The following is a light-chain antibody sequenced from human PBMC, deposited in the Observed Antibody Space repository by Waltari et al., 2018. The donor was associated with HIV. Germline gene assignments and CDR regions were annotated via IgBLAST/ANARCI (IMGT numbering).Light chain of an antibody. CDR3: CSYAGTYTYVR. CDR2: AVI. Sequence: QSALTQPRSVSGSPGQSVTIPCTGTSSHVGGYDSVSWYLQHQGKVPKLIIYAVIKRPSGVPDRFSGSKSGNTASLTISGLQTEDEADYFCCSYAGTYTYVRFGGGTKLTVL. J-gene: IGLJ3*02. CDR1: SSHVGGYDS. V-gene: IGLV2-11*01.